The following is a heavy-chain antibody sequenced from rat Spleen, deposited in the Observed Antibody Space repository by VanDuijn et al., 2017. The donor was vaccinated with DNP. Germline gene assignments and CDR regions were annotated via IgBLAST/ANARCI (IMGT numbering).Heavy chain of an antibody. V-gene: IGHV5S10*01. Sequence: EVQLVESGGGLVQPGRSLKLSCAASGFTFSDYNMAWVRQAPKKGLDWVTTIIYDGSRTYYRDSVKGRFTISRDNANSTLYLQMDSLRSEDTATYYCATGGLERRSHYFDYWGQGVMVTVSS. J-gene: IGHJ2*01. D-gene: IGHD1-11*01. CDR3: ATGGLERRSHYFDY. CDR1: GFTFSDYN. CDR2: IIYDGSRT.